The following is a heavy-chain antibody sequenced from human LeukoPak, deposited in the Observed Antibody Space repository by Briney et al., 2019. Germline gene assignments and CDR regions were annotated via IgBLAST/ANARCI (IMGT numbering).Heavy chain of an antibody. CDR2: ISGSGPYT. CDR1: GXTFSSYA. J-gene: IGHJ4*02. D-gene: IGHD2-21*01. V-gene: IGHV3-23*01. CDR3: VRGDWYFES. Sequence: PGGSLRLSCAASGXTFSSYAMSWVRQAPGKGLEWVSGISGSGPYTFYTDSVKGRFTISRDNAKKSLYLQMSSLRPQDTALYFCVRGDWYFESWGQGTLVTVSS.